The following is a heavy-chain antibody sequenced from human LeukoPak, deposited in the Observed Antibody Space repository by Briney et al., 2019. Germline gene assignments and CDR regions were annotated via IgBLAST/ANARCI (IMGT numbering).Heavy chain of an antibody. Sequence: SETLSLTCTVSGGSISSYYWSWIRQPPGKGLEWIGYIYYSGSTNYNPSLKSRVTISVDTSKNQFSLKLSSVTAADTAVYYCARWTGPSDYWGQGTLVTVSS. CDR3: ARWTGPSDY. CDR1: GGSISSYY. CDR2: IYYSGST. V-gene: IGHV4-59*01. D-gene: IGHD3/OR15-3a*01. J-gene: IGHJ4*02.